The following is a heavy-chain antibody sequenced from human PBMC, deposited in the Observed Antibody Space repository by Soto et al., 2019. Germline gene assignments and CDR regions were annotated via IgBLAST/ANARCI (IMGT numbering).Heavy chain of an antibody. D-gene: IGHD2-2*01. V-gene: IGHV4-39*01. CDR3: ARPLGYCSSTSCYGIYNWFDP. J-gene: IGHJ5*02. Sequence: PSETLSLTCTVSGGSISSNSYYWGWIRQPPGKGLEWIGSIYYSGSTYYNPSLKSRVTISVDTSKNQFSLKLSSVTAADTAVYYCARPLGYCSSTSCYGIYNWFDPWGQGTLVTVSS. CDR1: GGSISSNSYY. CDR2: IYYSGST.